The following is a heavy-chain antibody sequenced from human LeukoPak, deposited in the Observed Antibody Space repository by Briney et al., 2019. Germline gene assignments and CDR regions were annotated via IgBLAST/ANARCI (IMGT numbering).Heavy chain of an antibody. CDR3: ARDSGLDV. J-gene: IGHJ6*02. CDR2: IYYTGST. Sequence: SETLSLTCTVSGGSISTYYWSWVRQSPGKGLEWIGYIYYTGSTNYNPSLKSRVTISVDTSKNQFSLKLSSVTAADTAVYYCARDSGLDVWGQGTTVTVSS. CDR1: GGSISTYY. V-gene: IGHV4-59*01. D-gene: IGHD3-10*01.